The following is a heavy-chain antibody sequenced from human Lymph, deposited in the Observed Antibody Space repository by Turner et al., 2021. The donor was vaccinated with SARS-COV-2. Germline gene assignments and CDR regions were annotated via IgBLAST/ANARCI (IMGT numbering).Heavy chain of an antibody. CDR1: GGTFSTYA. CDR2: TIPIFGIA. CDR3: ARDATGPLGY. V-gene: IGHV1-69*10. Sequence: QVQLVQSGAEVKKPGSSVKVSCKASGGTFSTYAISWVRQAPGQGLVWLGGTIPIFGIANYAQKFQGRVTITADKFTSTAYMELSSPRSEDTAVYYCARDATGPLGYWGRGTLVTVS. J-gene: IGHJ4*02. D-gene: IGHD1-1*01.